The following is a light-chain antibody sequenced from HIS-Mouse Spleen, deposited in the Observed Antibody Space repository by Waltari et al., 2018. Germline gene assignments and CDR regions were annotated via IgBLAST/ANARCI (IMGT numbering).Light chain of an antibody. Sequence: QSALTQPASVSGSPGQSIPISCTGTISDVVGYNYVSLYQQHPGKAPKLMIYDVSNRPSGVSNRFSGSKSGNTTSLTISGLQAEDEADYYCSSYTSSSFNVVFGGGTKLTVL. CDR2: DVS. V-gene: IGLV2-14*03. CDR1: ISDVVGYNY. CDR3: SSYTSSSFNVV. J-gene: IGLJ2*01.